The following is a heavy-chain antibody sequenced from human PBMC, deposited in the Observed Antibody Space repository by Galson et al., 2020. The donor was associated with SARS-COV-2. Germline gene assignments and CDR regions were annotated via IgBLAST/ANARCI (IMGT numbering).Heavy chain of an antibody. CDR1: GGYFSDYS. CDR3: ARGRLVVVPAPILGLGPHYHYYTLDV. J-gene: IGHJ6*02. CDR2: INHSAGT. V-gene: IGHV4-34*01. D-gene: IGHD2-2*02. Sequence: ETSETLPLTFAVYGGYFSDYSWTWIRQPPGTGLQWIGEINHSAGTNYSPSLKSRVTMSVDPPKNQISLRLKSVTAADTGVYYCARGRLVVVPAPILGLGPHYHYYTLDVWGQGTTVTVSS.